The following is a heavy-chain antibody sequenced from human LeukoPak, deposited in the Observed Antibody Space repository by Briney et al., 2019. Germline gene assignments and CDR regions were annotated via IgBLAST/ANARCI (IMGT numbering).Heavy chain of an antibody. V-gene: IGHV1-46*01. CDR2: INPSGGST. Sequence: ASVKVSCKASGYTFTSYYMHWVRQAPGQGLEWMGIINPSGGSTSYAQKFQGRVTMTRDISTSTVYMELSSLRSEDTAVYYCARDHPSGSYYGIEYYYYYYMDVWGKGTTVTVSS. CDR3: ARDHPSGSYYGIEYYYYYYMDV. CDR1: GYTFTSYY. J-gene: IGHJ6*03. D-gene: IGHD1-26*01.